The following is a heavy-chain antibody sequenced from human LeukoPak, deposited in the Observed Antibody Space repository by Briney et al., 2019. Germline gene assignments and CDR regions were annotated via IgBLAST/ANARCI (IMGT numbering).Heavy chain of an antibody. CDR1: GFTVSSNY. CDR2: TYSGGTT. CDR3: ARDLRVGATNWFDP. V-gene: IGHV3-53*01. D-gene: IGHD1-26*01. Sequence: PGGSLRLSCAASGFTVSSNYMSWVRQAPGKGLEWVSVTYSGGTTYYADSVKGRFTTSRDNAKNSLYLQMNSLRDEDTAVYYCARDLRVGATNWFDPWGQGTLVTVSS. J-gene: IGHJ5*02.